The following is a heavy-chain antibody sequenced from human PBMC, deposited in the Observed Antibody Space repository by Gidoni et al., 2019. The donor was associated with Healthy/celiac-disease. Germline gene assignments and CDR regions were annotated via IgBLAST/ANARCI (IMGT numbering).Heavy chain of an antibody. V-gene: IGHV4-38-2*01. Sequence: QVQLQESGPGLVKPSETLSLTCAVSGYSISRGYYWGWIRQPPGKGLEWIVSIYHSGSTYYNPSLNSRVTISVDTSKNQFSLKLSSVTAADTAVYYCARGGREMATIRGAFDIWGQGTMVTVSS. J-gene: IGHJ3*02. CDR2: IYHSGST. D-gene: IGHD5-12*01. CDR1: GYSISRGYY. CDR3: ARGGREMATIRGAFDI.